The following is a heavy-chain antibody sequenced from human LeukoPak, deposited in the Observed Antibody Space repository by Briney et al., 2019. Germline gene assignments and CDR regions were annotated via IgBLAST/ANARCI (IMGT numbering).Heavy chain of an antibody. V-gene: IGHV3-21*01. CDR3: ARAGMDGRGYYQGFDY. CDR2: ISSSSSYI. D-gene: IGHD3-22*01. Sequence: GGSLRLSCAASGFSFSSYSMNWVRQAPGKGLEWVSSISSSSSYIYYADSLKGRFTISRDNAKKSLFLQMNSLRAEDTALYYCARAGMDGRGYYQGFDYWGQGTLVTVSS. J-gene: IGHJ4*02. CDR1: GFSFSSYS.